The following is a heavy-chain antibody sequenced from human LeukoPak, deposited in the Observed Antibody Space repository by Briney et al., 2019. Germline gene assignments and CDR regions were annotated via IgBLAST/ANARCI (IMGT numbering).Heavy chain of an antibody. D-gene: IGHD3-3*01. J-gene: IGHJ6*02. CDR3: AKWASIFGVVIDSIYYYYGMDV. CDR2: ITGSGAST. CDR1: GFTFSSYA. Sequence: GGSLRLSCAASGFTFSSYAMSWVRQAPGKGLEWVSAITGSGASTYYADSVKGRFTISRDNSKNTLYLQMNSLRAEDTAVYYCAKWASIFGVVIDSIYYYYGMDVWGQGTTVTVSS. V-gene: IGHV3-23*01.